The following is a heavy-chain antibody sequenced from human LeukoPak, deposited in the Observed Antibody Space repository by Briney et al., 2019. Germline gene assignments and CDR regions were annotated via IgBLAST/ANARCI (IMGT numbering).Heavy chain of an antibody. J-gene: IGHJ5*02. D-gene: IGHD3-22*01. CDR2: ISAYNGNT. V-gene: IGHV1-18*01. CDR1: GYTFTNYG. CDR3: ARGPLRLYSYDSGANYFRWFDP. Sequence: ASLKVSCKASGYTFTNYGIHWVRQAPGQGLEWMGWISAYNGNTNSAQKLQGRVTMTTDTSTSTAYMELRSLRSDDTAVYYCARGPLRLYSYDSGANYFRWFDPWGQGTLVTVSS.